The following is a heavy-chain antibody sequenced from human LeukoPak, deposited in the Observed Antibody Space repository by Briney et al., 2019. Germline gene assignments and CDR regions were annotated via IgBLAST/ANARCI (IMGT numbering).Heavy chain of an antibody. V-gene: IGHV4-59*08. CDR1: GGSFSGYF. D-gene: IGHD3-10*01. Sequence: SETLSLTCAVYGGSFSGYFWSWIRQPPGKGLEWIGYIYYSGSTNYNPSLKSRVIISVDTSKNQFSLILSSVTAADTAVYYCARQERYYGSGSYTYFQHWGQGTLVTVSS. CDR3: ARQERYYGSGSYTYFQH. CDR2: IYYSGST. J-gene: IGHJ1*01.